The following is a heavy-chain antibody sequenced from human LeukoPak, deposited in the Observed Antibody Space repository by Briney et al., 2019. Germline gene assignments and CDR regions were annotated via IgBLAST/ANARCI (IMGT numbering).Heavy chain of an antibody. CDR3: ARPKSSGRRRWFDP. D-gene: IGHD1-26*01. J-gene: IGHJ5*02. Sequence: SETLSLTCAVYGGSFSGYYWSWIRQPPGKGLEWIAEINHSGSTNYNPSLKSRVTISVDTSKNQFSLKLSSVTAADTAVYYCARPKSSGRRRWFDPLGQGTLVTVSS. CDR1: GGSFSGYY. V-gene: IGHV4-34*01. CDR2: INHSGST.